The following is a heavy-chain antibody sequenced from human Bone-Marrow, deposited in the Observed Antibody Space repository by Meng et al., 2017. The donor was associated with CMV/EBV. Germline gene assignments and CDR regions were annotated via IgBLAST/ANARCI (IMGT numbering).Heavy chain of an antibody. V-gene: IGHV3-7*01. Sequence: GGSLRLSCATSGLTFSNFWMTWVRQAPGKGLEWVANVIQDGSEKLYVDSVKGRFTVSRDNDKKSLYLQMNSLGAEDTAVYYCARRRGSSSFDYWGQGTLVTVSS. J-gene: IGHJ4*02. CDR2: VIQDGSEK. CDR1: GLTFSNFW. CDR3: ARRRGSSSFDY. D-gene: IGHD1-26*01.